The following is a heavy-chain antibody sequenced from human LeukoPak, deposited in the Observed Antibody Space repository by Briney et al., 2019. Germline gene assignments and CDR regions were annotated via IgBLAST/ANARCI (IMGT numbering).Heavy chain of an antibody. CDR1: GGFISSYY. V-gene: IGHV4-4*07. J-gene: IGHJ6*03. Sequence: PSETLSLTCTVSGGFISSYYWSWLRQPAGKGLEWIGRIYTSGSNNYNPSLKSRVTMSVDTSTNQFSLKLSSVTAADTAMYYCAREVADYGGYYYYHYMDVWGKGTTVTISS. D-gene: IGHD4-23*01. CDR2: IYTSGSN. CDR3: AREVADYGGYYYYHYMDV.